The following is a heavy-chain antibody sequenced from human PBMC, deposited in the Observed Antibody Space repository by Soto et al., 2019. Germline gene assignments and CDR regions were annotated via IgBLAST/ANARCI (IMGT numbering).Heavy chain of an antibody. V-gene: IGHV1-3*01. CDR3: ASSSYGSGNFY. Sequence: QVQLVQSGAEVKKPGASVRVSCKVSGYTFSTYALHWVRQAPGQRLEWMGWINAGNGNTKYSQTFQGRVTFTRDTSASTAYMELSSLRSEATAVFYCASSSYGSGNFYWGQGTLVTVSS. D-gene: IGHD3-10*01. CDR2: INAGNGNT. J-gene: IGHJ4*02. CDR1: GYTFSTYA.